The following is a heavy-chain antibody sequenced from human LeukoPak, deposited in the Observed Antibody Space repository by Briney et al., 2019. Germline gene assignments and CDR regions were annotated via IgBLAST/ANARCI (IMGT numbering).Heavy chain of an antibody. CDR1: GFTFSSYS. Sequence: GGSLRLSCAASGFTFSSYSMNWVRQAPGKGLEWVSSISSSSSYIYYAVSVKGRFTISRDNAKNSLYLQMNSLRAEDTAVYYCARDHAPYGSGSYYPDYWGQGTLVTVSS. CDR3: ARDHAPYGSGSYYPDY. D-gene: IGHD3-10*01. CDR2: ISSSSSYI. V-gene: IGHV3-21*01. J-gene: IGHJ4*02.